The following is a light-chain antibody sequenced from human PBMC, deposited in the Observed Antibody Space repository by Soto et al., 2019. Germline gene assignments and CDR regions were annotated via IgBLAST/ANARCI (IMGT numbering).Light chain of an antibody. CDR1: SSDAGGFNY. CDR2: EVT. V-gene: IGLV2-14*01. J-gene: IGLJ2*01. CDR3: SSYTSTSTPL. Sequence: QSALTQPASVSGSPGQSITISCTGTSSDAGGFNYVSWYQQHPDKAPKLLIYEVTNRPSGVSNRFSGSKSGNTASLTISGLQAEDEADYYCSSYTSTSTPLFGGGTKLTVL.